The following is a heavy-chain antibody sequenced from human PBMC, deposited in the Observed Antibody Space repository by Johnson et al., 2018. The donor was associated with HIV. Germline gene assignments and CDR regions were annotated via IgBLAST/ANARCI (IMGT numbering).Heavy chain of an antibody. V-gene: IGHV3-30*04. D-gene: IGHD1-26*01. Sequence: QVQLMESGGGVVQPGRSLRLSCAASGFTFSSYAMHWVRQAPGKGLDWVVVISYDGRNKYYADSVKGRLTISRDNSKNTLYLQMNSLRAGDTAVYYCAKEGRGWGLGAFDIWGQGTMVTVSS. J-gene: IGHJ3*02. CDR2: ISYDGRNK. CDR1: GFTFSSYA. CDR3: AKEGRGWGLGAFDI.